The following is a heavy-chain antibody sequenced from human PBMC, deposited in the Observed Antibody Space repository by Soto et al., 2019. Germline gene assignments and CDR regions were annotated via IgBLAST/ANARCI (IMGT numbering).Heavy chain of an antibody. V-gene: IGHV1-69*13. CDR1: EGTFSSYA. D-gene: IGHD3-3*01. Sequence: GASVKVSCKASEGTFSSYAISWVRQAPGQGLEWMGGIIPIFGTANYAQKFQGRVTITADESTSTAYMELSSLRSEDTAVYYCAREKYYDFWSGYGWFDPWGQGTLVTVSS. CDR2: IIPIFGTA. CDR3: AREKYYDFWSGYGWFDP. J-gene: IGHJ5*02.